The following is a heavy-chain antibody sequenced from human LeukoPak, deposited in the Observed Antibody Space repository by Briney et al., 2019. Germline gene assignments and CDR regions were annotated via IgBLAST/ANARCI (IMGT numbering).Heavy chain of an antibody. CDR1: GFTFSSYW. V-gene: IGHV3-7*01. J-gene: IGHJ4*02. D-gene: IGHD6-13*01. Sequence: GGSLRLSCAASGFTFSSYWMSWVRQAPGKGLEWVANIRQDGSEKYYVDSVKGRFTISRDNAKNSLYLQMNSLRAEDTAVYYCARVAGSSSPRDYFDYWGQGTLVTVSS. CDR2: IRQDGSEK. CDR3: ARVAGSSSPRDYFDY.